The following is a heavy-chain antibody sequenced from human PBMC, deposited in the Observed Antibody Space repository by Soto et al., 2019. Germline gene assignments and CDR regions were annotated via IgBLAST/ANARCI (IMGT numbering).Heavy chain of an antibody. CDR3: ARLLRNSGSPDV. J-gene: IGHJ6*04. V-gene: IGHV4-39*01. CDR1: GGSISSSSYY. Sequence: QLQLQESGPGLVKPSETLSLTCNVSGGSISSSSYYWGWIRQPPGKGLEWIGSIYYSGSTYYNPSLKSRVTISVDTSKNQFSLKLSSVTAADTAVYYCARLLRNSGSPDVWGKGTTVTVSS. CDR2: IYYSGST. D-gene: IGHD3-10*01.